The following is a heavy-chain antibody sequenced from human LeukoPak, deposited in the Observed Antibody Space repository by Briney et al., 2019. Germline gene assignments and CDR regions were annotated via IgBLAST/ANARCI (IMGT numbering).Heavy chain of an antibody. D-gene: IGHD7-27*01. J-gene: IGHJ3*02. V-gene: IGHV4-34*01. CDR2: INHSGST. Sequence: SETLSLTCVVYGGSFSGYYWSWIRQPPGKGLEWIGEINHSGSTNYNPSLKSRVTISVDKSKNQFSLKLSSVTAADTAVYYCARFAVTGDAFDIWGQGTMVTVSS. CDR1: GGSFSGYY. CDR3: ARFAVTGDAFDI.